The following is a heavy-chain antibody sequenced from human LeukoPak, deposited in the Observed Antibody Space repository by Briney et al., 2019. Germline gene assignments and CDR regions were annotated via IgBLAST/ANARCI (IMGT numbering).Heavy chain of an antibody. Sequence: GGSLRLSCAASGFTFSNYAMSWVRQAPGKGLEWVSVISGSGRSPYYADSVEGRFTISRDNSKNTLYLQMNSLRADDTAVYYCAKATYYYGSGASEYFDYWGLGILVTVSS. CDR2: ISGSGRSP. V-gene: IGHV3-23*01. CDR1: GFTFSNYA. D-gene: IGHD3-10*01. J-gene: IGHJ4*02. CDR3: AKATYYYGSGASEYFDY.